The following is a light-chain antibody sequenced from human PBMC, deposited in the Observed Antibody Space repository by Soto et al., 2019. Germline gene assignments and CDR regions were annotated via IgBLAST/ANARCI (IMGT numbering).Light chain of an antibody. CDR2: AAS. J-gene: IGKJ4*01. CDR3: QHYGGSVLT. Sequence: EIVLAQSPDTLSLSPGERATLSCRASQSVSSNYLAWYQQKPGQAPRLLIYAASSRAPGIPDTFSGSGSGTDFTLTISRLEPEDFAVYYCQHYGGSVLTFGGGTKVEIK. CDR1: QSVSSNY. V-gene: IGKV3-20*01.